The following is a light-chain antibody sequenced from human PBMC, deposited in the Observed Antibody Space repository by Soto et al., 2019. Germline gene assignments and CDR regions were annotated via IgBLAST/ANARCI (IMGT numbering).Light chain of an antibody. CDR3: QQYGSSPPET. CDR1: QSVRSTY. V-gene: IGKV3-20*01. Sequence: VLTPPPGTRSLSPGERATLSCRASQSVRSTYLAWYQQKPGQAPRLLIYGASSRATGIPDRFSGSGSGTDFTLTISRLEPEDFAVYYCQQYGSSPPETFGQGTKVDI. CDR2: GAS. J-gene: IGKJ1*01.